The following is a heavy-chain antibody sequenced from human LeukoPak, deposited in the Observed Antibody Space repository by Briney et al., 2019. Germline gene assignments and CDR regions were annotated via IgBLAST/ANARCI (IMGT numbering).Heavy chain of an antibody. CDR2: FSPKTGGS. V-gene: IGHV1-2*07. D-gene: IGHD1-26*01. J-gene: IGHJ4*02. CDR1: GYTFIGHY. CDR3: VRDSGGSYYYPSDY. Sequence: ASVKVSCKASGYTFIGHYMHWVRQAPGHGLEWMGWFSPKTGGSHFAHKFRGSVAMTTDTSISTASLELSSLGSDDTAVYYCVRDSGGSYYYPSDYWGQGTLVTVSS.